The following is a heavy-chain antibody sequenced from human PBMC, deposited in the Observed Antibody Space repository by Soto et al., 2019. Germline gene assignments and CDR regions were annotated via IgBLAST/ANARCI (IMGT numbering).Heavy chain of an antibody. Sequence: PSETLSLTCTVSGGSVSSGSYYWSWIRQPPGKGPEWIGYIYYSGSTNYNPSLKSRVTISVDTSKNQFSLKLSSVTAADTAVYYCARTALVAARPLDPWGQGTLVTAPQ. CDR2: IYYSGST. CDR1: GGSVSSGSYY. J-gene: IGHJ5*02. V-gene: IGHV4-61*01. CDR3: ARTALVAARPLDP. D-gene: IGHD6-6*01.